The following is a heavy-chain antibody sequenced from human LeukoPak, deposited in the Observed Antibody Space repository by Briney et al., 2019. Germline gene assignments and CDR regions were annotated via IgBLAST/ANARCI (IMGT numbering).Heavy chain of an antibody. D-gene: IGHD2/OR15-2a*01. CDR2: INPSGGST. Sequence: ASVKVSCKASGYTFTSYYMHWVRRAPGQGLEWMGIINPSGGSTSYAQKFQGRVTMTRDMSTSTVYMELSSLRSEDTAVYYCAREVSRQYYYYYYMDVWGKGTTVTVSS. V-gene: IGHV1-46*01. J-gene: IGHJ6*03. CDR3: AREVSRQYYYYYYMDV. CDR1: GYTFTSYY.